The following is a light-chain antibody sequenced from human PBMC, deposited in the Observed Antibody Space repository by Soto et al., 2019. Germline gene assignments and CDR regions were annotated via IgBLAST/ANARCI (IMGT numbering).Light chain of an antibody. CDR1: QSVSSSY. J-gene: IGKJ5*01. CDR3: KQSIS. CDR2: GAS. V-gene: IGKV3-20*01. Sequence: EIVLTQSPGTLSLSPGERATLSCRASQSVSSSYLAWYQQKPGQAPRLLIYGASSRATGIPDRFSGSGSGTDFTLTISRREPEDLAVYYCKQSISFGQGTRLEIK.